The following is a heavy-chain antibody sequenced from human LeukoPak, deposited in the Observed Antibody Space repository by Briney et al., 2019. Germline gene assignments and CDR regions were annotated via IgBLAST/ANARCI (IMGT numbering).Heavy chain of an antibody. D-gene: IGHD2-8*02. CDR1: GFTFTTSA. CDR3: AAVPNANAWYWDDAFDI. J-gene: IGHJ3*02. V-gene: IGHV1-58*01. Sequence: GTSVKVCCKASGFTFTTSAVQWVRQARGQRLEWIGRIVVGSGNTDHAQKFQGRLTITRDISTSTAYMELSSLTSDDTAVYYCAAVPNANAWYWDDAFDIWGQGTMVTVSS. CDR2: IVVGSGNT.